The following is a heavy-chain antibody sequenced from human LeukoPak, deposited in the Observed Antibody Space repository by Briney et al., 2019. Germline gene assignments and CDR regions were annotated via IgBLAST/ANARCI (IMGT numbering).Heavy chain of an antibody. D-gene: IGHD3-22*01. CDR1: GGSISSYY. Sequence: PSETLSLTCTASGGSISSYYWSWIRQPPGKGLEWIGYIYYSGSTNYNPSLKSRVTISVDTSKNQFSLKLSSVTAADTAVYYCARGYYDSSGYYESYWYFDLWGRGTLVTVSS. CDR3: ARGYYDSSGYYESYWYFDL. V-gene: IGHV4-59*01. J-gene: IGHJ2*01. CDR2: IYYSGST.